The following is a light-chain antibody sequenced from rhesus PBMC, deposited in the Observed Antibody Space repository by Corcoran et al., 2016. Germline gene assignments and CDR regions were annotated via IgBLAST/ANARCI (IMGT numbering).Light chain of an antibody. Sequence: SSGLTQEPALSVALGHTVRMTCQGDSLKTYYASWYQQKPGQVPVLVIYGNTNRPSGIPGRFSGSWSGNTGSLTITGAQVEDEADYYCGSWDNSGNHHVVFGSGTKLTVL. CDR2: GNT. J-gene: IGLJ6*01. CDR3: GSWDNSGNHHVV. V-gene: IGLV3S11*01. CDR1: SLKTYY.